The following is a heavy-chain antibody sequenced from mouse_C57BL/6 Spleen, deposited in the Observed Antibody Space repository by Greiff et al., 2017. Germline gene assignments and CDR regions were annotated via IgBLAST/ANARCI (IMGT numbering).Heavy chain of an antibody. J-gene: IGHJ1*03. V-gene: IGHV1-76*01. Sequence: QVQLQQSGAELVRPGASVKLSCTASGYTFTNYYINWVKQRPGQGLEWIARIYPGSGNTYYNEKFKGKATLTAEKASSTAYMQLSSLTSEDSAVYFWTRDGSRAVGWYFDVWGTGPTVTVSA. D-gene: IGHD1-1*01. CDR3: TRDGSRAVGWYFDV. CDR2: IYPGSGNT. CDR1: GYTFTNYY.